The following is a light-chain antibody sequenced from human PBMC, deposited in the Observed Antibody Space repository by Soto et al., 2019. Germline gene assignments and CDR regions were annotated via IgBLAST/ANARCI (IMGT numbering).Light chain of an antibody. CDR2: DAS. V-gene: IGKV1-5*01. CDR1: QSISSW. CDR3: QQHNSFSIT. Sequence: DGQMTQSPSPLSASVGDRVTITFRASQSISSWLAWYQQKPGKGPKLLIYDASSLESGAPSRFSGSGSGTEFTLTINSLQADDFATYYCQQHNSFSITFGQGTRLEIK. J-gene: IGKJ5*01.